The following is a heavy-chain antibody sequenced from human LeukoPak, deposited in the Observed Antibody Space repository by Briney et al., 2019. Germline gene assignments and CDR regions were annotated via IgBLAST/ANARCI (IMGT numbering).Heavy chain of an antibody. J-gene: IGHJ4*02. V-gene: IGHV4-4*02. D-gene: IGHD6-13*01. Sequence: TSETLSLTCAVSGGSISSSSGNCWTWVRQPPGKGLGGIGEIYHSGSTNYNPSLKSRVTMLLDKSKNQFSLKLSSVTAADTAVYYCARVNINSWHSCDYWGQGTLVTVSS. CDR3: ARVNINSWHSCDY. CDR1: GGSISSSSGNC. CDR2: IYHSGST.